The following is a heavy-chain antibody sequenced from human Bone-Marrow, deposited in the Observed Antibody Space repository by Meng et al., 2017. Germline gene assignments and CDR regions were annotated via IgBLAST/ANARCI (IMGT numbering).Heavy chain of an antibody. D-gene: IGHD3-10*01. V-gene: IGHV1-18*01. J-gene: IGHJ3*02. Sequence: ASVKVSCKASGYTFISYGISWVRQAPGQGLEWMGLISAYNFNTNYAQKFQGRVTMTTDTSTSTAYMELRSLRSDDTAVYYCARDFPGVRFGESQQWRGEAFDIWGQGTMVTVSS. CDR1: GYTFISYG. CDR2: ISAYNFNT. CDR3: ARDFPGVRFGESQQWRGEAFDI.